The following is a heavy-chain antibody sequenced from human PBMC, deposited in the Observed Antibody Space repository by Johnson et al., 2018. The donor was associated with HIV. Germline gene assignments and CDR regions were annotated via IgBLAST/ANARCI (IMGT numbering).Heavy chain of an antibody. D-gene: IGHD3-9*01. CDR2: IQFDGSHK. J-gene: IGHJ3*02. CDR3: AKDWGERYFDWTYDAFDI. V-gene: IGHV3-30*02. CDR1: GFTFSNYG. Sequence: QVQLVESGGGVVQPGGSLRLSCKASGFTFSNYGIHWVRQAPGKGLAWVTFIQFDGSHKYSADFVKGRFTISRDNSKNTLYLQMNSLRAEDTAVYYCAKDWGERYFDWTYDAFDIWGQGTMVTVSS.